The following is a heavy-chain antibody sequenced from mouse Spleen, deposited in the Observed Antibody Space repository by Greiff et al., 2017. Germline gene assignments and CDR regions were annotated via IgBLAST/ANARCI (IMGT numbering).Heavy chain of an antibody. V-gene: IGHV5-17*01. CDR1: GFTFSDYG. Sequence: EVQLVESGGGLVKPGGSLKLSCAASGFTFSDYGMHWVRQAPEKGLEWVAYISSGSSTIYYEDTVKGRSTFSRDNATNTPFMQLTSLRSEATTWCYCARLVGHYAMDYWGQGTSVTVSS. CDR3: ARLVGHYAMDY. CDR2: ISSGSSTI. J-gene: IGHJ4*01. D-gene: IGHD1-1*02.